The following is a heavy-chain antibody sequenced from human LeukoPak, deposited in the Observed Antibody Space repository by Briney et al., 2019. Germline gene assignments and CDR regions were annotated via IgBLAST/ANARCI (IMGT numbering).Heavy chain of an antibody. CDR1: GCRFSNYW. J-gene: IGHJ4*02. CDR3: ARRGGNYCLDF. V-gene: IGHV5-51*01. CDR2: IYPGDSNT. Sequence: GESLKISCKGSGCRFSNYWIGWVRQMPGKGLEWMGIIYPGDSNTRYSPSFQGQVTISADKSISTAYLQWSSLKASDTAMYYCARRGGNYCLDFWGQGTLVTVSS. D-gene: IGHD1-26*01.